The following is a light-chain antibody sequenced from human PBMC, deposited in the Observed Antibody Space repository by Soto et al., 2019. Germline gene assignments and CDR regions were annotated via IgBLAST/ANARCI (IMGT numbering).Light chain of an antibody. V-gene: IGKV3-15*01. CDR3: QQYNSWPRT. J-gene: IGKJ1*01. CDR2: TTS. CDR1: ESVGSN. Sequence: DIVMTQSPSTLSVSPGERATFSCRASESVGSNLAWYQQKPGQAPSLLIYTTSTRASGVPARFSGSGSGTEFTLTINSLQTEDFGLYYCQQYNSWPRTFGQGTKVDI.